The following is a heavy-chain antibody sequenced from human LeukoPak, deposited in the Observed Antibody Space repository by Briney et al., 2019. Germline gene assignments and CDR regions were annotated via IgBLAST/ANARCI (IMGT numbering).Heavy chain of an antibody. Sequence: ASVKVSCKTSGYTFTGYYMHWVRQAPGQGLEWMRWISPNSGATNYAQKFQARVTMTGDTSISTAYMELSSLRSDDTAVYYCARLGGGSSWSNFDYWGQGTLVTVSS. J-gene: IGHJ4*02. CDR2: ISPNSGAT. CDR1: GYTFTGYY. V-gene: IGHV1-2*02. D-gene: IGHD6-13*01. CDR3: ARLGGGSSWSNFDY.